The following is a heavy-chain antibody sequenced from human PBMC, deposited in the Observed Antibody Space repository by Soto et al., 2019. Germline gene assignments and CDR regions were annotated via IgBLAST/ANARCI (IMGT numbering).Heavy chain of an antibody. CDR1: GYSFTSYW. J-gene: IGHJ3*01. CDR3: ARQREATVVSRAAFDS. Sequence: PGESLKISCKGSGYSFTSYWIGWVRQMPGKGLEWMGIIYPGDSDTRYSPSFQGQVTISADKSISTAYLQWRSLKASDTAMYYCARQREATVVSRAAFDSWGQGTMVTVSS. V-gene: IGHV5-51*01. CDR2: IYPGDSDT. D-gene: IGHD4-17*01.